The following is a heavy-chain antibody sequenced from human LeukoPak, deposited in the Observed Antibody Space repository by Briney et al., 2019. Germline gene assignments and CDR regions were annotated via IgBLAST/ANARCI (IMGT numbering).Heavy chain of an antibody. Sequence: GASVKVSCKASGYTFTTYYLHWVRQAPGQGLEWMGWMNPNSGNTGYAQKFQGRVTMTEDTSTDTAYMELRSLRSDDTAVYYCARIYYYGSGSYSWWFDPWGQGTLVTVSS. V-gene: IGHV1-8*02. J-gene: IGHJ5*02. D-gene: IGHD3-10*01. CDR3: ARIYYYGSGSYSWWFDP. CDR2: MNPNSGNT. CDR1: GYTFTTYY.